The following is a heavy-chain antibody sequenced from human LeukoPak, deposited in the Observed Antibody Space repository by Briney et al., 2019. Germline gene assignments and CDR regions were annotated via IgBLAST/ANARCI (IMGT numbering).Heavy chain of an antibody. D-gene: IGHD3-22*01. CDR1: GGSISTYY. Sequence: SETLSLTCTVSGGSISTYYWSWIRQPPGKGLEWIGYIYYTGSTNYNPSLKSRVTISVDTSKNQFSLKLSSVTAADTAVYYCARGLDYYDSSGYYHHYFDYWGQGTLVTVSS. V-gene: IGHV4-59*01. CDR2: IYYTGST. J-gene: IGHJ4*02. CDR3: ARGLDYYDSSGYYHHYFDY.